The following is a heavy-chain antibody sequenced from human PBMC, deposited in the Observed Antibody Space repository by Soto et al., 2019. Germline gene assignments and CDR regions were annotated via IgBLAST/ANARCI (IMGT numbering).Heavy chain of an antibody. Sequence: PGGSLRLSCAASGFPFSSYEMNWVRQSPGKGLEWVSYISSSGSTIYYADSVKGRFTISRDNAKNSLYLQMNSLRAEDTAVYYCARELVAVVAATTYHYGMDVWGKGLPITVSS. CDR3: ARELVAVVAATTYHYGMDV. CDR1: GFPFSSYE. V-gene: IGHV3-48*03. CDR2: ISSSGSTI. J-gene: IGHJ6*04. D-gene: IGHD2-15*01.